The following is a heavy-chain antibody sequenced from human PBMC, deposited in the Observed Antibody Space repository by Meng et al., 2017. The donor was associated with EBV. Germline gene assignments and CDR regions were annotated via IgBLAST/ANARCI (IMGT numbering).Heavy chain of an antibody. J-gene: IGHJ4*02. V-gene: IGHV1-69*01. CDR1: GGPLRYYA. D-gene: IGHD3-10*01. CDR2: FLPRLGAP. Sequence: QVKLGQSAAGVKKPGSAVKVSCQTSGGPLRYYAISWVRKAPGQGLEWLGGFLPRLGAPNYAQKFHGRVKITADESTSTHYMDLSSLRSEDTAIYYCASESGRGYTPDYWGQGTLVTVSS. CDR3: ASESGRGYTPDY.